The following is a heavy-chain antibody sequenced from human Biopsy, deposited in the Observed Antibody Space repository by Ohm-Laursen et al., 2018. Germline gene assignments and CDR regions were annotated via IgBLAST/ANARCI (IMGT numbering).Heavy chain of an antibody. CDR2: IYDRGSTA. CDR1: GDSVSSGSFY. D-gene: IGHD6-19*01. CDR3: ARGMRSSGWPYFDS. Sequence: GTLSLTCTVSGDSVSSGSFYWTWTRQPPGQGLEYIGYIYDRGSTANYNPSLESRVTMSVDMPKNQFSLKLSSVTAAETAIYYCARGMRSSGWPYFDSWGQGTLVTVSS. J-gene: IGHJ4*02. V-gene: IGHV4-61*01.